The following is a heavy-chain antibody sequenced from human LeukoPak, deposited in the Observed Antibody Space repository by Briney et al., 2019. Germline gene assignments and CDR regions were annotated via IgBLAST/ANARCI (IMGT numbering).Heavy chain of an antibody. CDR2: VYSSGNT. CDR3: ARGVGSSSSNWFDS. J-gene: IGHJ5*01. V-gene: IGHV4-61*02. Sequence: PSETLSLTCTVSGDSISSGTYYWSWIRQPAGKGLEWIGRVYSSGNTNYNPSLKSRVTISIDTSKNQFSLKLSSVTAADTAAYYCARGVGSSSSNWFDSWGQGTLVTVSS. D-gene: IGHD6-6*01. CDR1: GDSISSGTYY.